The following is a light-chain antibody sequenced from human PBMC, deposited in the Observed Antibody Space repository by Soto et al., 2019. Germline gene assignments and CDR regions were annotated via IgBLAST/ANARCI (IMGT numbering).Light chain of an antibody. Sequence: EVVMTQSPVTLSVSPGERATLSCRAGQSVGSSLAWYQQKPGQAPRLLIYGASTRATGIPARFSGSGSGTEFTLTISSLQSADSAVYYCQQYNNWPPWTFGQGTKVEI. V-gene: IGKV3-15*01. J-gene: IGKJ1*01. CDR3: QQYNNWPPWT. CDR1: QSVGSS. CDR2: GAS.